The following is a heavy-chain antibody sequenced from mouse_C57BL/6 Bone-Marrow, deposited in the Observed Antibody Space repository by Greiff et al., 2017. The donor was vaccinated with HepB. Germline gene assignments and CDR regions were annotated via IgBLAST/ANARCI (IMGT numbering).Heavy chain of an antibody. CDR3: AGYYDYDDY. CDR2: IYPRSGNT. CDR1: GYTFTSYG. D-gene: IGHD2-4*01. V-gene: IGHV1-81*01. J-gene: IGHJ4*01. Sequence: QVQLQQSGAELARPGASVKLSCKASGYTFTSYGISWVKQRTGQGLEWIGEIYPRSGNTYYNEKFKGKATLTADKSSSTAYMELRSLTSEDSAVYFCAGYYDYDDYWGQGTSVTVSS.